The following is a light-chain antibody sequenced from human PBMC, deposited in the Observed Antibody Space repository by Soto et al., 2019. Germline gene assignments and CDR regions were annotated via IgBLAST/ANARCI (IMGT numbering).Light chain of an antibody. V-gene: IGKV3-20*01. CDR3: QQYGSSLIT. J-gene: IGKJ5*01. CDR1: QSVSSSY. Sequence: EIVLTQSPGTLSLSPGERATLSCRASQSVSSSYLAWYQQKPDQAPRLLIYGASSRATGIPDRFSGCGFGTDFTLTISRLEPEDLAVYYCQQYGSSLITFGQGTRLEIK. CDR2: GAS.